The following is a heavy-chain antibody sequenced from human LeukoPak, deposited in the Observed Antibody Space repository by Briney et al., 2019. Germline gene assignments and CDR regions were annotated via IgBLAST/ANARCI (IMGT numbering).Heavy chain of an antibody. CDR2: IYPRDGST. CDR1: GYSFTSNY. Sequence: ASVKVSCKASGYSFTSNYIHWVRQAPGQGLEWMGMIYPRDGSTSYAQKFQGRVTVTRDTSTSTVHMELSGLRSEDTAIYYCARDQEAFDYWGQGTLVTVSS. J-gene: IGHJ4*02. V-gene: IGHV1-46*01. CDR3: ARDQEAFDY.